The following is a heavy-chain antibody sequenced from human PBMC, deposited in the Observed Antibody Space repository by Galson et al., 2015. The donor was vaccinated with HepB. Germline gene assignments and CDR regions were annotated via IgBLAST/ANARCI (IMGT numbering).Heavy chain of an antibody. D-gene: IGHD1-1*01. CDR1: GFSFNTYS. CDR2: ISFEGNNE. Sequence: SLRLSCATSGFSFNTYSMHWVRQAPGKRLEWVAVISFEGNNEYNADSVKGRFTISIDTSRNILYLEMNSLRVEDTAVYYCARATGRSLGWSDAWGQGALVTVSS. J-gene: IGHJ5*02. CDR3: ARATGRSLGWSDA. V-gene: IGHV3-30*03.